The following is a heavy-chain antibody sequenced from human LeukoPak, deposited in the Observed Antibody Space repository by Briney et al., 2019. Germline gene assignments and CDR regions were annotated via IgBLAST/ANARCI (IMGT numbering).Heavy chain of an antibody. CDR3: ARDLAVAGTRVFDY. Sequence: GGPLRLSYAASGFTFSSYSMNWVRQTPGKGLEWVSSISSSSSYIYYADSVEGRFTISRDNAKNSLYLQMNSLRAEDTAVYYCARDLAVAGTRVFDYWGQGTLVTVSS. CDR2: ISSSSSYI. D-gene: IGHD6-19*01. CDR1: GFTFSSYS. V-gene: IGHV3-21*01. J-gene: IGHJ4*02.